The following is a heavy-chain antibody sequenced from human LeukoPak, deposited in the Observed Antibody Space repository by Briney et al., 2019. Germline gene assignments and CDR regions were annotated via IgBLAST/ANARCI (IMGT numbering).Heavy chain of an antibody. CDR1: GGSISSYY. D-gene: IGHD6-19*01. V-gene: IGHV4-59*01. J-gene: IGHJ4*02. Sequence: PSETLSLTCTVSGGSISSYYWSWIRQPPGKGLEWIGYIYYSGSTNYNPSLKSRVTISVDTSKNQFSLKLSSVTAADTAVYYCARDLLGLGSGWSNNPWRYYFDYWGQGTLVTVSS. CDR2: IYYSGST. CDR3: ARDLLGLGSGWSNNPWRYYFDY.